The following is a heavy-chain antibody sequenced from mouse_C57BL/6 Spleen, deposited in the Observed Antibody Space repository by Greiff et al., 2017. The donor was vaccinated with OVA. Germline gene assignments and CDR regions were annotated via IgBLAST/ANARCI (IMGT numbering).Heavy chain of an antibody. J-gene: IGHJ2*01. D-gene: IGHD4-1*01. CDR3: AANWNY. CDR2: IDPSDSYT. CDR1: GYTFTSYW. Sequence: QVQLQQPGAELVRPGTSVKLSCKASGYTFTSYWMHWVKQRPGQGLEWIGVIDPSDSYTNYNQKFKGKATLTVDTSSSTAYMQLSSLTSEDSAVYYCAANWNYRGQGTTLTVSS. V-gene: IGHV1-59*01.